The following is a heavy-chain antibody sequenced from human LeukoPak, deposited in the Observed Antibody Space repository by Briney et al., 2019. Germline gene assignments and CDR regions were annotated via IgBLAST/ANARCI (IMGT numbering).Heavy chain of an antibody. V-gene: IGHV1-8*02. Sequence: ASVKVSCRASGYTFTSYGISWVRQATGQGLEWMGWVNPNSGNTGYAQKFQGRVTMTMDPSISTAYMELSSLRSEDTAVYYCARRSDDYDSSAYYHWGQGTLVTVSS. D-gene: IGHD3-22*01. CDR2: VNPNSGNT. J-gene: IGHJ4*02. CDR1: GYTFTSYG. CDR3: ARRSDDYDSSAYYH.